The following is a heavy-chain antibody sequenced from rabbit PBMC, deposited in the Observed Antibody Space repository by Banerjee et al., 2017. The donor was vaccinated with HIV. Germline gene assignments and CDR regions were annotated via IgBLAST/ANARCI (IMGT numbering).Heavy chain of an antibody. CDR2: ITYGGSA. J-gene: IGHJ4*01. V-gene: IGHV1S36*01. D-gene: IGHD6-1*01. CDR1: GFDFSSYG. Sequence: QEQLEESGGDLVKPEGSLKLSCKASGFDFSSYGVSWVRQAPGKGLEWIGYITYGGSALYASWAKGRFTISRTSTTVDLKMTSLTAADTATYFCARGTYGYAGYAPNLWGPGTLVTVS. CDR3: ARGTYGYAGYAPNL.